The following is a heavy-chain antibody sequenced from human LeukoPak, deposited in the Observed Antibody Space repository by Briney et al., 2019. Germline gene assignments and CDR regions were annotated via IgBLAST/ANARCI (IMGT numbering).Heavy chain of an antibody. Sequence: SETLSLTCTVSGXSISNYWWSWIRQPPGKGLEWIGYTYYSGNPNYNPSLKSRVTISVDTSKSQFSLNLTSVTAADTAVYYCATRSHYDSSAVYWGQGTLVTVSS. CDR1: GXSISNYW. D-gene: IGHD3-22*01. J-gene: IGHJ4*02. CDR2: TYYSGNP. CDR3: ATRSHYDSSAVY. V-gene: IGHV4-59*08.